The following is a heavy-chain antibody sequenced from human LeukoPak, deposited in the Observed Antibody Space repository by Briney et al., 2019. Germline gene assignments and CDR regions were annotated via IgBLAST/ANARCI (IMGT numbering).Heavy chain of an antibody. CDR2: INHSGST. V-gene: IGHV4-34*01. Sequence: PSETLSLTCAVYGGSFSGYYWSWIRQPPGKGLEWIGEINHSGSTNYNPSLKSRVTISVDTSKNQFSLKLRSVTAADTAVYYCARAPIVGATDFDYWGQGTLVTVSS. D-gene: IGHD1-26*01. CDR1: GGSFSGYY. J-gene: IGHJ4*02. CDR3: ARAPIVGATDFDY.